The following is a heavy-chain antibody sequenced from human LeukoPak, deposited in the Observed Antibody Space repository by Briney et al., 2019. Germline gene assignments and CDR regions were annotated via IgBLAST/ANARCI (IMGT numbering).Heavy chain of an antibody. D-gene: IGHD2-15*01. J-gene: IGHJ5*02. CDR2: MNPNSGNT. CDR3: ARSTPRDNWFDP. V-gene: IGHV1-8*03. Sequence: ASVKVSCKTSGYTFTSYDINSVRQATGQGLEWMGWMNPNSGNTGYAQKFQGRVTITRDTSISTAYMELSSLRSYDTAVYYCARSTPRDNWFDPWGQGTLVTVSS. CDR1: GYTFTSYD.